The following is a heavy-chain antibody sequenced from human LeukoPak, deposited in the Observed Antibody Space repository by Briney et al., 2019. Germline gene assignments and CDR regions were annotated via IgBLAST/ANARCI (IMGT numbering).Heavy chain of an antibody. J-gene: IGHJ4*02. CDR2: SSWNGDYT. Sequence: GRSLRLSCAGSGFTFDDYAMHWVRQRPGKGLEWVSSSSWNGDYTGYADSVKGRFTISRDNARNSLYLQMDNLRTEDTALYYCAKEYHTPCGGDCHRYYFDYWGQGSLVTVSS. D-gene: IGHD2-21*02. CDR1: GFTFDDYA. CDR3: AKEYHTPCGGDCHRYYFDY. V-gene: IGHV3-9*01.